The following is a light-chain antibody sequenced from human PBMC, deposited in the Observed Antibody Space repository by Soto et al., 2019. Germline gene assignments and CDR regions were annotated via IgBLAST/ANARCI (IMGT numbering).Light chain of an antibody. Sequence: DIVMTQSPDSLAVSLGERATINCKSSQSVLYSSDNKNYLAWYQQKPGQPPKLLIYWASTRDSEVPDRFSGSGCGADFTLTISNLQAEDVAVYYCQQYYTTLSFGGGTKVEIK. CDR1: QSVLYSSDNKNY. V-gene: IGKV4-1*01. CDR2: WAS. J-gene: IGKJ4*01. CDR3: QQYYTTLS.